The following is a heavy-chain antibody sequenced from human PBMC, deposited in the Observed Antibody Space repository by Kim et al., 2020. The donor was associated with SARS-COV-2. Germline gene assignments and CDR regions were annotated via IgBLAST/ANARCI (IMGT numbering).Heavy chain of an antibody. J-gene: IGHJ4*02. D-gene: IGHD2-2*02. CDR3: ARGGGGCTSTGCYTGLIDY. CDR2: TYYRSKWYN. Sequence: SQTLSLTCAISGDSVSSNSAAWNWIRQSPSRGLEWLGRTYYRSKWYNDYGESVKSRITISPDTFKNQFSLQLNSVTPEDTAFYYCARGGGGCTSTGCYTGLIDYWGQGTLVTVSS. CDR1: GDSVSSNSAA. V-gene: IGHV6-1*01.